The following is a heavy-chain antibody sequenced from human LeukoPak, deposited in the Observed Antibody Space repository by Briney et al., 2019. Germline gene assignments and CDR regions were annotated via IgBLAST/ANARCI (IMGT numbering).Heavy chain of an antibody. CDR3: AKVTRYSSSWYVVDY. D-gene: IGHD6-13*01. Sequence: PGGSLRLSCAASGFTFSTYWMHWVRQAPGKGLVWVSRINGDGSSTTYADSVKGRFTISRDNSKNTLYLQMNSLRAEDTAVYYCAKVTRYSSSWYVVDYWGQGTLVTVSS. V-gene: IGHV3-74*01. J-gene: IGHJ4*02. CDR2: INGDGSST. CDR1: GFTFSTYW.